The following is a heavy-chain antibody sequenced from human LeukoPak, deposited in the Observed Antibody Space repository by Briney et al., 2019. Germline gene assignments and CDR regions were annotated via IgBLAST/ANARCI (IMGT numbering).Heavy chain of an antibody. CDR1: GGSISSYY. J-gene: IGHJ4*02. CDR2: IYYSGST. D-gene: IGHD2-2*01. Sequence: SETLSLTCTVSGGSISSYYWSWIRQPPGKGLEWIGYIYYSGSTNYNPSLKSRVTMSVDTSKNQFSLKLSSVTAADTAVYYCARSRVPAGFDYWGQGTLVTVSS. CDR3: ARSRVPAGFDY. V-gene: IGHV4-59*12.